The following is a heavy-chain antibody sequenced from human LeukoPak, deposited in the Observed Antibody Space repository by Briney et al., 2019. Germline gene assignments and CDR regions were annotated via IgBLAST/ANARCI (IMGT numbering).Heavy chain of an antibody. CDR1: GGSISSGGYY. CDR2: IYHSGST. V-gene: IGHV4-30-2*02. CDR3: ARSGRQPGLFDY. D-gene: IGHD3-10*01. J-gene: IGHJ4*02. Sequence: SETLSLTCTVSGGSISSGGYYWSWIRQPPGKGLEWIGYIYHSGSTYYNPSLKSRVTISVDTSKNQFSLKLSSVTAADTAVYYCARSGRQPGLFDYWGQGTLVTVSS.